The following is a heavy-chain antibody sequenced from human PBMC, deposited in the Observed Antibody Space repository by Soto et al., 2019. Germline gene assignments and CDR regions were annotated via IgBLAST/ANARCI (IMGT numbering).Heavy chain of an antibody. Sequence: PSETLSLTCAVSSGSSSSSNWWSWVRQPPGKGLEWIGEIYHSGSTNYNPSLKSRVTISVDKSKNQFSLKLSSVTAADTAVYYCASHSAYGGFGESFRGYMDVWGKGTTVTVSS. V-gene: IGHV4-4*02. D-gene: IGHD3-10*01. CDR2: IYHSGST. J-gene: IGHJ6*03. CDR1: SGSSSSSNW. CDR3: ASHSAYGGFGESFRGYMDV.